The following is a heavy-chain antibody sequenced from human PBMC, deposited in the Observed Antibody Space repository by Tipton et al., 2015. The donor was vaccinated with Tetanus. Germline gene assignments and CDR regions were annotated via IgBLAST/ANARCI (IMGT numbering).Heavy chain of an antibody. CDR1: GFTFSSYW. CDR2: IKEDGSEE. V-gene: IGHV3-7*01. D-gene: IGHD2-21*01. CDR3: ARESRSRVVGQ. J-gene: IGHJ4*02. Sequence: GSLRLSCAASGFTFSSYWMSWVRQAPGKGLEWVAKIKEDGSEENYVDSVKGRFTISRDNAKNSLYLQMNSLRAEDTAVYYCARESRSRVVGQWGQGALVTVSS.